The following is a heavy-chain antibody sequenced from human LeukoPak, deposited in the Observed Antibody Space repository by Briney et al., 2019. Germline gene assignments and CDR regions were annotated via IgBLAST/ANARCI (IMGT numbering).Heavy chain of an antibody. D-gene: IGHD3-22*01. V-gene: IGHV3-23*01. CDR1: GFSFSSYA. J-gene: IGHJ4*02. Sequence: GGSLRLSCAASGFSFSSYAMSWVRQAPGKGLEWVSGISGSGGNTYYADSVKGRFTISRDNSKNTLYLQVNSLRAEDTAVYYCARTYYYDSSGSHDYWGQGTLVTVSS. CDR3: ARTYYYDSSGSHDY. CDR2: ISGSGGNT.